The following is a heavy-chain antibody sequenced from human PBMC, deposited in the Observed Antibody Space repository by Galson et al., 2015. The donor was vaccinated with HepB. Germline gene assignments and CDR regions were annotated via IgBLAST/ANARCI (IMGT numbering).Heavy chain of an antibody. CDR3: SREGSPQTSSWYAFEV. V-gene: IGHV3-30*04. D-gene: IGHD6-13*01. J-gene: IGHJ3*01. Sequence: SLRLSCAASFTFSSSTIHWFRQPPPEGREGVALILYDGTFKNYGDSVKGRFTVSTDNFKNTLYLQMNSLRPEDTAVYYCSREGSPQTSSWYAFEVWGQGTMVTVSP. CDR1: FTFSSST. CDR2: ILYDGTFK.